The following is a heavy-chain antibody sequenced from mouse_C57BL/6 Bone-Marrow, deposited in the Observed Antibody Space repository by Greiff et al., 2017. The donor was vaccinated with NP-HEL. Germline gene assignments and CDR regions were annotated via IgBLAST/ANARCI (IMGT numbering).Heavy chain of an antibody. CDR2: IHPNSGST. V-gene: IGHV1-64*01. Sequence: QVQLQQPGAELVKPGASVKLSCKASGYTFTSYWMHWVKQRPGQGLEWIGMIHPNSGSTNYNEKFKSKATLTVDKSSSTAYMQLSSLTSDDSAVYYCARDELGGWCAYWGQGTLVTVSA. CDR3: ARDELGGWCAY. J-gene: IGHJ3*01. CDR1: GYTFTSYW. D-gene: IGHD4-1*01.